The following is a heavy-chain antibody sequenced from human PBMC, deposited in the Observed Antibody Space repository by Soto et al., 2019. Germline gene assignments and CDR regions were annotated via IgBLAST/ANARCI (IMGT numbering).Heavy chain of an antibody. D-gene: IGHD3-3*01. V-gene: IGHV1-3*01. CDR3: AREGDFWSGYYFWFDP. CDR1: GYTFTTYA. J-gene: IGHJ5*02. Sequence: QVQLVQSGAEVKKPGASVKGSCKASGYTFTTYAMHWVRQAPGQRLEWVGWINAGNGNTKYSQKFQGRVTITRDTSASTAYMELSSLRSEDTAVYYCAREGDFWSGYYFWFDPWGQGTLVTVSS. CDR2: INAGNGNT.